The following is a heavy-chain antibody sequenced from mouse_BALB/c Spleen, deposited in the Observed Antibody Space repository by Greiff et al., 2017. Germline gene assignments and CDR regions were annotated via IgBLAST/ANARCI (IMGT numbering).Heavy chain of an antibody. J-gene: IGHJ4*01. CDR1: GFTFSSYA. Sequence: EVQGVESGGGLVKPGGSLKLSCAASGFTFSSYAMSWVRQSPAKRLEWVAEISSGGSYTYYPDTVTGRFTISRDNAKNTLYLEMSSLRSEDTAMYYCARDRDYYGSQPPMDYWGQGTSVTVSS. CDR3: ARDRDYYGSQPPMDY. D-gene: IGHD1-1*01. V-gene: IGHV5-9-4*01. CDR2: ISSGGSYT.